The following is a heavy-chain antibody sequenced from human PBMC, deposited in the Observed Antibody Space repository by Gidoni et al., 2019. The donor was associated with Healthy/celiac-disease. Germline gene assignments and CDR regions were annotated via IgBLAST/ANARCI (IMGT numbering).Heavy chain of an antibody. D-gene: IGHD3-10*01. V-gene: IGHV3-33*01. Sequence: QVNLVESGGGVVQPGRSLRISCAASGFTLSNYGMYWVRQAPGQGPEWVAVIWYDGSNKYYADSVKGRFTISRDNSKNTLYLQMNSLRAEDKAVYYCARELWFGESPGYGMDVWGQGTTVTVSS. CDR2: IWYDGSNK. J-gene: IGHJ6*02. CDR1: GFTLSNYG. CDR3: ARELWFGESPGYGMDV.